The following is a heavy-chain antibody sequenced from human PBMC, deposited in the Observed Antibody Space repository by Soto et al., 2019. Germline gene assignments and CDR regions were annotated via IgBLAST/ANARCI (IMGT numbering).Heavy chain of an antibody. V-gene: IGHV1-18*01. D-gene: IGHD2-2*01. CDR3: ARVXRVVVPAANYYYYGMDV. J-gene: IGHJ6*02. CDR2: ISAYNGNT. CDR1: GYTFTSYG. Sequence: GASVKVSCKASGYTFTSYGISWVRQAPGQGLEWMGWISAYNGNTNYAQKLQGRVTMTTDTSTSTAYMELRSLRSDDTAVYYCARVXRVVVPAANYYYYGMDVWGQGTTVTVSS.